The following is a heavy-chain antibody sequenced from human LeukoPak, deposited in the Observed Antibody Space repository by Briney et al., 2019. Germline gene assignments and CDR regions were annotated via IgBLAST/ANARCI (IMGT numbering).Heavy chain of an antibody. CDR2: INSDGSST. J-gene: IGHJ5*02. V-gene: IGHV3-74*01. CDR3: ARVYSSSWYGPPNWFDP. Sequence: PGGSLRLSCAASGFTFSSYWMHWVRQAPGKGLVWVSRINSDGSSTSYADSVKGRFTISRDNAKNSLYLQMNSLRAEDTAVYYCARVYSSSWYGPPNWFDPWGQGTLVTVSS. CDR1: GFTFSSYW. D-gene: IGHD6-13*01.